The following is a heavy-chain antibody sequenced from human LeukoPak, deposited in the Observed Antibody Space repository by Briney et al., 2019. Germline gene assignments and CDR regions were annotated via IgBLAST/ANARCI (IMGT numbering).Heavy chain of an antibody. Sequence: GGSLRLSCAASGFTFSSYAMHWVRQAPGKGLEWVAVISYDGSNKYYADSVKGRFTISRDNSKNTLYLQMNSLRAEDTAVYYCARDSSYGLYYFDYWGQGTLVTVSS. D-gene: IGHD5-18*01. CDR3: ARDSSYGLYYFDY. J-gene: IGHJ4*02. CDR2: ISYDGSNK. CDR1: GFTFSSYA. V-gene: IGHV3-30*14.